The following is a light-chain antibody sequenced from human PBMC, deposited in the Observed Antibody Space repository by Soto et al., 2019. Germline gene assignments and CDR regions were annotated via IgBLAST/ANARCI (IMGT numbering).Light chain of an antibody. Sequence: EIVLTQSPATLSLSPGERATLSCRASQTINNYLAWYQQKPDQAPRLLVYDASYRAIGIPARFSGSGSGTDFTLTISSIAPEEFAVDYCQQRRDWPSPLTFGGGTKVEIK. V-gene: IGKV3-11*01. CDR3: QQRRDWPSPLT. J-gene: IGKJ4*01. CDR1: QTINNY. CDR2: DAS.